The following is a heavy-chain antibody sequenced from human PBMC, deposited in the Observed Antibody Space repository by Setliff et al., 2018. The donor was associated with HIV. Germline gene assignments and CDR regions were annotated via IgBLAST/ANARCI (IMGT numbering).Heavy chain of an antibody. CDR3: AVVVPAAMPGGIGWFDP. Sequence: GASVKVSCKASGYTFTSNGISWVRQAPGQGLEWMGWISAHNGNRNYAQKLQGRVTMTTDTSTSTAYMELRSLRSDDTAVYYCAVVVPAAMPGGIGWFDPWGQGTLVTVSS. CDR1: GYTFTSNG. J-gene: IGHJ5*02. V-gene: IGHV1-18*01. CDR2: ISAHNGNR. D-gene: IGHD2-2*01.